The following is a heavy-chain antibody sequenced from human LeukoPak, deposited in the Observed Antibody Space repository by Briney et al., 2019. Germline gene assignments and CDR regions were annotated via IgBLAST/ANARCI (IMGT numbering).Heavy chain of an antibody. Sequence: SQTLSLTCTVSGDSISNGGYCWSWIRQHPGKGLEWIGYIHYSGSTYYNPSLKSRVSISIDTSENRFSLKLSSVTAADTAVYYCARVDCSSTSCYDYYYYGMDVWGQGTTVTVSS. J-gene: IGHJ6*02. CDR3: ARVDCSSTSCYDYYYYGMDV. V-gene: IGHV4-31*03. CDR2: IHYSGST. D-gene: IGHD2-2*01. CDR1: GDSISNGGYC.